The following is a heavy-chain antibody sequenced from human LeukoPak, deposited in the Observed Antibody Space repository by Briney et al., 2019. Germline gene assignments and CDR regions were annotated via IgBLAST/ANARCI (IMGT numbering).Heavy chain of an antibody. V-gene: IGHV5-51*01. CDR2: IYPADSDI. CDR1: GYSFTNYW. D-gene: IGHD2-15*01. J-gene: IGHJ5*02. Sequence: AGESLKISCKASGYSFTNYWIGWVRQMPGKGLEWMGIIYPADSDIRYSPSFQGQVTISADKSISTAYLQWNSLKASDTAMYYCARQEYCSGASCYTWFDPWGQGTLVTVSS. CDR3: ARQEYCSGASCYTWFDP.